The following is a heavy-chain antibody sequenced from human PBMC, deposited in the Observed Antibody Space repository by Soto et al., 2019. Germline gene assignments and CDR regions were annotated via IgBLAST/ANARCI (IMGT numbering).Heavy chain of an antibody. CDR1: GYTFTSYG. Sequence: WASVKVSCKASGYTFTSYGITWVRQAPGQGLEWVGWISGYNGNTNYAQKLQGRVTMTTDTSTSTAYMELRSLRSDDTAMYYCAKTERFYDISEGWFDPWGQGTLVTVSS. D-gene: IGHD3-9*01. V-gene: IGHV1-18*01. CDR2: ISGYNGNT. J-gene: IGHJ5*02. CDR3: AKTERFYDISEGWFDP.